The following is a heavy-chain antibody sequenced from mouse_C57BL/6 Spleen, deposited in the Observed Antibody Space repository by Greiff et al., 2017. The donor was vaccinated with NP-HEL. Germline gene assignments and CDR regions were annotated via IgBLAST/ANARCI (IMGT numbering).Heavy chain of an antibody. Sequence: EVKLVESGGDLVKPGGSLKLSCAASGFTFSSYGMSWVRQTPDKRLEWVATISSGGSYTYYPDSVKGRFTISRDNAKNTLYLQMSSLKSEDTAMYYCARHAVGRHFDYWGQGTTLTVSS. D-gene: IGHD4-1*01. J-gene: IGHJ2*01. CDR1: GFTFSSYG. V-gene: IGHV5-6*01. CDR2: ISSGGSYT. CDR3: ARHAVGRHFDY.